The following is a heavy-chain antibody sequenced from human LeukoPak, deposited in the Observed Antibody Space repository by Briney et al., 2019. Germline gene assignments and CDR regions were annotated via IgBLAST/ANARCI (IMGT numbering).Heavy chain of an antibody. V-gene: IGHV3-23*01. D-gene: IGHD6-13*01. CDR3: GKDQNVAAGVPYDY. Sequence: PGGSLRLSCAAPGFTFSNYAMSWVRQAPGKGLEWVSAITASGGGTYYADSVKGRFTISRDNSKDTLYLQMNSLRAEDTAVYYCGKDQNVAAGVPYDYWGQGTLVTVSS. CDR1: GFTFSNYA. J-gene: IGHJ4*02. CDR2: ITASGGGT.